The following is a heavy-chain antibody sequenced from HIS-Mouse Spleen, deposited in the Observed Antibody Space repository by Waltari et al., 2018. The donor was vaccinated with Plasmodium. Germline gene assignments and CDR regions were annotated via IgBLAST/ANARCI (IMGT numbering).Heavy chain of an antibody. CDR1: GYTFTSYG. J-gene: IGHJ3*02. V-gene: IGHV1-18*01. CDR2: IIAYNGNT. CDR3: ARGSAVDAFDI. D-gene: IGHD6-19*01. Sequence: QVQLVQSGAEVKKPGASVKVSCKASGYTFTSYGISWVQQAPGQGVVWIGWIIAYNGNTTLAQKLQGRVTMTTDTSTSTAVMYLRSLRSDDTAVYYWARGSAVDAFDIWGQVTMFTVSS.